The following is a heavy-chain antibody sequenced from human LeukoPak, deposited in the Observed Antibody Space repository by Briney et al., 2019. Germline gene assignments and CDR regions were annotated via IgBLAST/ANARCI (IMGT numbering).Heavy chain of an antibody. CDR3: AIVIGCSSTSCPPSYYYYYMDV. CDR1: GGSFSGHY. J-gene: IGHJ6*03. Sequence: SETLSLTCAVYGGSFSGHYWTWIRQPPGKGLEWIGEINHSGSTTYNPSLNNRVTISVDTSKNQFSLKLSSVTAADTAAYYCAIVIGCSSTSCPPSYYYYYMDVWGKGTTVTVSS. CDR2: INHSGST. D-gene: IGHD2-2*01. V-gene: IGHV4-34*01.